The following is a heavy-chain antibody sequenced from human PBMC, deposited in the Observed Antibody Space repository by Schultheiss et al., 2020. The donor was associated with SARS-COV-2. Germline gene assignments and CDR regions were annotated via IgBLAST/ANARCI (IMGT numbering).Heavy chain of an antibody. V-gene: IGHV3-23*01. CDR1: GFTFSSYA. CDR2: SSRTGSIK. D-gene: IGHD5/OR15-5a*01. Sequence: GGSLRLSCAASGFTFSSYAMSWVRQAPGKGLEWLAYSSRTGSIKYYADSVKGRFTISRDTSKNTLYLQMNSLRADDTAVYYCAKNGEGSSVSRLHYFDYWGQGTLVTVSS. J-gene: IGHJ4*02. CDR3: AKNGEGSSVSRLHYFDY.